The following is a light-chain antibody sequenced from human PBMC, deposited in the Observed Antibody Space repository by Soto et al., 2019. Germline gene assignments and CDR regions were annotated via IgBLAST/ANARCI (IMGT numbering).Light chain of an antibody. CDR2: DAS. CDR1: QSIANF. V-gene: IGKV1-33*01. J-gene: IGKJ4*01. CDR3: HQYEDLPLT. Sequence: DVQMTQSPSSLSASVGDRVIITCKANQSIANFLNWFQHKPGEAPKLLISDASHLELGVPSRFSGSRSGTDFVLDISNLQSEDVATYFCHQYEDLPLTFGGGTKVDI.